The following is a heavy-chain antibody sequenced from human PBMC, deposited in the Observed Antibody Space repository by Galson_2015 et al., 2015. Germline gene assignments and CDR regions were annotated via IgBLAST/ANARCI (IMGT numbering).Heavy chain of an antibody. CDR1: GVTFSNYW. CDR2: IKGDGSST. CDR3: ARNTYYDFWTGLIDY. D-gene: IGHD3-3*01. V-gene: IGHV3-74*01. J-gene: IGHJ4*02. Sequence: ALRLSCAASGVTFSNYWMHWVRHAPGKGPVWVSHIKGDGSSTTYADSVKGRFTISRDNAKNTLYLQMNSLRAEDTAVYYCARNTYYDFWTGLIDYWGQGALVPVSS.